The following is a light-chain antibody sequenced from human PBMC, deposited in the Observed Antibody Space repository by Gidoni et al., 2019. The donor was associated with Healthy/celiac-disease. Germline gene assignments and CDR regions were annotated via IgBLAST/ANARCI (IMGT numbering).Light chain of an antibody. Sequence: DIVLTQSPATLSLSPGDRATLSCRASQSVSSYLAWYQQKPGQAPRLLIYDASNRATGIPARFSGSGSGTDFTLTISSLEPEDFAAYYCQQRSNWPPVATFGGGTKVEIK. CDR2: DAS. J-gene: IGKJ4*01. CDR3: QQRSNWPPVAT. CDR1: QSVSSY. V-gene: IGKV3-11*01.